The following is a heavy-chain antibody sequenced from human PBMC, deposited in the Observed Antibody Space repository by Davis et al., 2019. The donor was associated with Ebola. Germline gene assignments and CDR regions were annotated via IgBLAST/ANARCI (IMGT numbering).Heavy chain of an antibody. V-gene: IGHV3-21*01. CDR1: GFTFGDYA. Sequence: GESLKISCAASGFTFGDYALNWVRQAPGKGLEWVSSISSSSSYIYYADSVKGRFTISRDNAKNSLYLQMNSVRAEDTAVYFCASGGLDSPWGFYFGIDVWGEGTTVTVSS. D-gene: IGHD2-15*01. J-gene: IGHJ6*01. CDR3: ASGGLDSPWGFYFGIDV. CDR2: ISSSSSYI.